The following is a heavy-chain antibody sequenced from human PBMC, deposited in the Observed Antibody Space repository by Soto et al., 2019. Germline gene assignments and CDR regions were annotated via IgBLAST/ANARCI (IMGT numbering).Heavy chain of an antibody. CDR1: GGTFSSYA. V-gene: IGHV1-69*13. D-gene: IGHD4-4*01. CDR2: IIPIFGTA. CDR3: ARADYRYYYYGMDV. Sequence: VKVSCKASGGTFSSYAISWVRQAPGQGLEWMGGIIPIFGTANYAQKFQGRVTITADKSTSTAYMELSSLRSEDTAVYYCARADYRYYYYGMDVWGQGTTVTVSS. J-gene: IGHJ6*02.